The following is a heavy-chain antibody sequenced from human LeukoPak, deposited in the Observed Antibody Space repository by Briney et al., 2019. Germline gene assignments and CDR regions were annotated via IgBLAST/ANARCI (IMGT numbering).Heavy chain of an antibody. V-gene: IGHV1-69*05. J-gene: IGHJ6*03. CDR2: TIPIFGTA. CDR1: AGTSSSYA. D-gene: IGHD5-18*01. CDR3: ATSSRGYSYARGYYYMDV. Sequence: ASVKVSCKPYAGTSSSYAIRWVRQAPGQGREWVGGTIPIFGTANYTQTFQGRVSLTTDASTSTAYMGLSSVRCEDTAVYYCATSSRGYSYARGYYYMDVWGKGTTVTVSS.